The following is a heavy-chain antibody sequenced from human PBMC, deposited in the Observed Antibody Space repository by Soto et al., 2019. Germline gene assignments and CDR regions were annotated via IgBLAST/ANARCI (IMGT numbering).Heavy chain of an antibody. D-gene: IGHD1-1*01. J-gene: IGHJ6*02. CDR3: AKVGNAAGAYYYYGMDV. CDR2: ISYDGSNK. V-gene: IGHV3-30*18. CDR1: GFTFSSYG. Sequence: GGSLRLSCAASGFTFSSYGMHWVRQAPGKGLEWVAVISYDGSNKYYADSVKGRFTISRDNSKNTLYLQMNSLRAEDTAVYYFAKVGNAAGAYYYYGMDVWGQGTTVTVSS.